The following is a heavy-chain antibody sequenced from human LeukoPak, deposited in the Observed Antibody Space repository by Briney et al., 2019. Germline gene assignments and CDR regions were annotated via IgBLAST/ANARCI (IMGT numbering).Heavy chain of an antibody. CDR2: ISYDGNNK. J-gene: IGHJ4*02. V-gene: IGHV3-30*18. Sequence: GGSLRLSCAASGFTFSSYGMHWVRQAPGKGLEWVAVISYDGNNKYYADSLKGRFTISRDNSKNTLYLQMNSLRAEDTAVYYCAKGTEDVAVAADWGQGTLVTVSS. CDR1: GFTFSSYG. D-gene: IGHD6-19*01. CDR3: AKGTEDVAVAAD.